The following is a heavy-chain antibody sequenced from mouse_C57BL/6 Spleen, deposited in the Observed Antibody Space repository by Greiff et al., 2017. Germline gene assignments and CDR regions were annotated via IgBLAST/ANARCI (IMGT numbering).Heavy chain of an antibody. CDR3: ARSSYDYDGRVFDY. Sequence: QVQLQQPGAELVRPGSSVKLSCKASGYTFTSYWMDWVKQRPGQGLEWIGNIYPSDSETHYNQKFKDKATLTVDKSSSTAYMQLSSLTSEDSAVYYCARSSYDYDGRVFDYWGQGTTLTVSS. D-gene: IGHD2-4*01. J-gene: IGHJ2*01. CDR2: IYPSDSET. V-gene: IGHV1-61*01. CDR1: GYTFTSYW.